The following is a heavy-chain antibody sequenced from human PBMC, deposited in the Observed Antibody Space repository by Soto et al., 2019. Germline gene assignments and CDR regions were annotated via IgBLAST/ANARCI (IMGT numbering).Heavy chain of an antibody. CDR1: GGSISSGGYY. CDR2: IFHTGST. Sequence: PSETLSLTCTVSGGSISSGGYYWSWIRHHPEKGLEWIGYIFHTGSTDYNPSLKSRVTISIDTSKKQFSLMLSSVTAADTAVYYCARTDYSRYAVPDFWGQGTPVTVSS. D-gene: IGHD4-4*01. CDR3: ARTDYSRYAVPDF. V-gene: IGHV4-31*03. J-gene: IGHJ4*02.